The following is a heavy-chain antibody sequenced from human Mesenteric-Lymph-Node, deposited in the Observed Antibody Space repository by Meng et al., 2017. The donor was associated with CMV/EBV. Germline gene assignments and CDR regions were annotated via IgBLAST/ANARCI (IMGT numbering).Heavy chain of an antibody. Sequence: SCAASGFTCREFAMTWVRKAPGKGLEWVSGIYTGKGGTFYAESVRGRFTVSRDDSKNTLYLQMNSLRVEDTARYYCAKGSKWVQFDNWGQGALVTVSS. J-gene: IGHJ4*02. D-gene: IGHD5-18*01. V-gene: IGHV3-23*03. CDR3: AKGSKWVQFDN. CDR1: GFTCREFA. CDR2: IYTGKGGT.